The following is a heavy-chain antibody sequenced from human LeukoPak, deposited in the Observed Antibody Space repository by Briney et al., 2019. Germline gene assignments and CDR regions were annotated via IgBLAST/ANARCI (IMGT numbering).Heavy chain of an antibody. Sequence: GGSLRLSCAASGFTFAYYWMAWVRQAPGRGLEWVASIKEDGTRKYYVDSVKGRFTISKDDAENALFLQMDSLRVEDTAIYYCVRAGWELDYWGQGTLVTVSS. V-gene: IGHV3-7*01. CDR3: VRAGWELDY. CDR2: IKEDGTRK. CDR1: GFTFAYYW. D-gene: IGHD1-26*01. J-gene: IGHJ4*02.